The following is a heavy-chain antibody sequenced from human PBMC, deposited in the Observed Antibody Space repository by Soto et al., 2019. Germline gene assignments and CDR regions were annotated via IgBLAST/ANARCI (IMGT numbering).Heavy chain of an antibody. V-gene: IGHV3-23*01. J-gene: IGHJ5*02. Sequence: GGSLRLSCAASGFTFSSYAMSWVRQAPGKGLEWVSAISGSGGSTYYADSVKGRFTISRDNSKNTLYLQMNSLRAEDTAVYYCAKTKSSHCSGGSCYSWFDPWGQGTLVTVSS. D-gene: IGHD2-15*01. CDR1: GFTFSSYA. CDR2: ISGSGGST. CDR3: AKTKSSHCSGGSCYSWFDP.